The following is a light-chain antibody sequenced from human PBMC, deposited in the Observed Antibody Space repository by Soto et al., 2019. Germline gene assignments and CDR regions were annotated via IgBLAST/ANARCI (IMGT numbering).Light chain of an antibody. Sequence: QSVLSQPPSASGTPGQRVAISCSGSSSNIGGNTVNWYQQLPGTAPKLLIYDNNRRPSWVPDRFSCSNSGTSASLAIRGLQSDDEADYSCAAWDDSLTGLNVFGTGTQLTVL. CDR2: DNN. CDR3: AAWDDSLTGLNV. V-gene: IGLV1-44*01. CDR1: SSNIGGNT. J-gene: IGLJ1*01.